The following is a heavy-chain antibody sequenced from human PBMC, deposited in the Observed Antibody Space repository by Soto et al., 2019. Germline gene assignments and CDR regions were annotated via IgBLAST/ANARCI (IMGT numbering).Heavy chain of an antibody. J-gene: IGHJ6*02. CDR2: INHSGST. CDR3: ARGNVSHDSSGYYYYYYGMDV. D-gene: IGHD3-22*01. CDR1: GGSFSGYY. Sequence: PSETLSLTCAVYGGSFSGYYWSWIRQPPGKGLEWIGVINHSGSTNYNPSLKSRVTISVDTSKNQFSLKLSSVTAADTAVYYCARGNVSHDSSGYYYYYYGMDVWGQGTTVTVSS. V-gene: IGHV4-34*01.